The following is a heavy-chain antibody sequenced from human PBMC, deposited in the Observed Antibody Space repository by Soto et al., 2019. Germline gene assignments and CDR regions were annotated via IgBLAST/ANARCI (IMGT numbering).Heavy chain of an antibody. D-gene: IGHD3-3*01. J-gene: IGHJ4*02. CDR1: GFTFGDYA. V-gene: IGHV3-49*05. CDR3: TRSYTYYDFWSGYFTFDY. CDR2: IRSKAYGGTT. Sequence: KPGGSLRLSCTASGFTFGDYAMSWFRQAPGRGLEWVGFIRSKAYGGTTEYAASVKGRFTISRDDSKSIAYLQMNSLKTEDTAVYYCTRSYTYYDFWSGYFTFDYWGQGP.